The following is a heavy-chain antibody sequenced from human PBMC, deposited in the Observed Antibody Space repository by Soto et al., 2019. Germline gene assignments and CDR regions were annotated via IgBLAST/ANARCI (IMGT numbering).Heavy chain of an antibody. D-gene: IGHD5-12*01. CDR2: ISGSGGST. Sequence: GGSLRLSCAASGFTFSSYAMSWVRQAPGKGLEWVSAISGSGGSTYYADSVKGRFTISRDNSKNTLYLQMNSLRAEDTAVYYCAKEGEYSGYDSGYYFDYWGQGTLVTVSS. CDR1: GFTFSSYA. CDR3: AKEGEYSGYDSGYYFDY. J-gene: IGHJ4*02. V-gene: IGHV3-23*01.